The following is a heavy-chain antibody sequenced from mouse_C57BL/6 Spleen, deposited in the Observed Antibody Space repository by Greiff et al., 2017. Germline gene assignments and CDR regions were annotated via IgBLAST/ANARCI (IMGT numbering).Heavy chain of an antibody. J-gene: IGHJ2*01. CDR1: GYAFSSYW. Sequence: VQLQESGAELVKPGASVKISCKASGYAFSSYWMNWVKQRPGKGLEWIGQIYPGDGDTNYNGKFKGKATLTADKSSSTAYMQLSSLTSEDSAVYFCARSGGQMPFDYWGQGTTLTVSS. V-gene: IGHV1-80*01. D-gene: IGHD3-3*01. CDR2: IYPGDGDT. CDR3: ARSGGQMPFDY.